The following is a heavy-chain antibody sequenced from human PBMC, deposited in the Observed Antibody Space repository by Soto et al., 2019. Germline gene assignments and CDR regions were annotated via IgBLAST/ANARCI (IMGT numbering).Heavy chain of an antibody. V-gene: IGHV4-59*01. Sequence: SETLSLTCTVSGGSISSYYWSWIRQPPGKGLEWIGYIYYSGSTNYNPSLKSRVTISVDTSKNQFSLKLSSVTAADTAVYYCARGLTVTTLDAYYYYMDVWGKGTTVTSP. CDR1: GGSISSYY. CDR2: IYYSGST. D-gene: IGHD4-4*01. CDR3: ARGLTVTTLDAYYYYMDV. J-gene: IGHJ6*03.